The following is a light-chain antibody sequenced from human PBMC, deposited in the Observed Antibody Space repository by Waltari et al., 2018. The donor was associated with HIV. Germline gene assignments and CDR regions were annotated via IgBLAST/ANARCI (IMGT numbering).Light chain of an antibody. CDR1: QSISSY. Sequence: DIQITQSPSPLSASVGERVTITCRASQSISSYLNWYQQKPGKAPKLLIYAASSLQSGVPSRFSGSGSGTDFTLTISSLQPEDFVTYYCQQSYSTPRTFGQGTKVEIE. J-gene: IGKJ1*01. CDR2: AAS. CDR3: QQSYSTPRT. V-gene: IGKV1-39*01.